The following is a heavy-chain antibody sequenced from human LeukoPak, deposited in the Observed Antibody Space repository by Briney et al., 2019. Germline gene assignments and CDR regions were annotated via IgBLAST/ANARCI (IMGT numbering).Heavy chain of an antibody. D-gene: IGHD2-15*01. CDR2: IYYSGTT. Sequence: SETLSLTCTVSGGAIGKYYWSWIRQPPGKGLEWIGYIYYSGTTNYNPSLKSRVTISVDTSKNQFSLRLSSVTAADTAVYYCARHGLVAASSFDYWGQGILVTVSS. V-gene: IGHV4-59*08. J-gene: IGHJ4*02. CDR1: GGAIGKYY. CDR3: ARHGLVAASSFDY.